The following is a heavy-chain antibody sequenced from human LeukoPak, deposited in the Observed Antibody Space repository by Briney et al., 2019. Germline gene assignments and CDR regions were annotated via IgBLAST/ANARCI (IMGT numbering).Heavy chain of an antibody. CDR3: ARGYGSGSYYPLGYYYYGMDV. D-gene: IGHD3-10*01. CDR1: GYTFTSYD. CDR2: MNPNRGNT. Sequence: ASVKVSCKASGYTFTSYDINWVRQATGQGLEWMGWMNPNRGNTGYAQKFQGRVTMTRNTSFSTAYMELSSLRSEDTAVYYCARGYGSGSYYPLGYYYYGMDVWGQGTTVTVSS. J-gene: IGHJ6*02. V-gene: IGHV1-8*01.